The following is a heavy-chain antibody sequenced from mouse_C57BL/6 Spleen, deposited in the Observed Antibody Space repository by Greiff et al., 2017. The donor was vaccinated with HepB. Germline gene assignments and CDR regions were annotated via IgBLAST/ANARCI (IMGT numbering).Heavy chain of an antibody. J-gene: IGHJ2*01. Sequence: EVQLVESEGGLVQPGSSMKLSCTASGFTFSDYYMAWVRQVPEKGLEWVANINYDGSSTYYLDSLKSRFIISRDNANNILYLQMSSLKSEDAATYYCARYGYDDYFDYWGQGTTLTVSS. CDR2: INYDGSST. V-gene: IGHV5-16*01. CDR1: GFTFSDYY. D-gene: IGHD2-2*01. CDR3: ARYGYDDYFDY.